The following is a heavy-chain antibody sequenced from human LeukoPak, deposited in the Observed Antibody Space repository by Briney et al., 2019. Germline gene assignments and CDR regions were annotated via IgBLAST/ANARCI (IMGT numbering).Heavy chain of an antibody. CDR3: ARGGYYDSSGYTFDY. D-gene: IGHD3-22*01. CDR1: GGSFSGYY. V-gene: IGHV4-34*01. J-gene: IGHJ4*02. Sequence: SETLPLTCAVYGGSFSGYYWSWIRQPPGKGLEWIGEINHSGSTNYNPSLKSRVTISVDTSKNQFSLKLSSVTAADTAVYYCARGGYYDSSGYTFDYWGQGTLVTVSS. CDR2: INHSGST.